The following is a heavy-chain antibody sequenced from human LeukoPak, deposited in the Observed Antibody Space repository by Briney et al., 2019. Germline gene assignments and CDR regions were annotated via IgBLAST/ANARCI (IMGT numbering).Heavy chain of an antibody. CDR1: GGSISSHY. CDR2: IYYSGST. V-gene: IGHV4-59*11. Sequence: PSETLSLTCTVSGGSISSHYWSWIRQPPGKGLEWIGDIYYSGSTNYNPSLKSRVTISVDTSKNQFSLKLSSVTAADTAVYYCARRPRDYYDSSGYYPDWGQGTLVTVSS. J-gene: IGHJ4*02. D-gene: IGHD3-22*01. CDR3: ARRPRDYYDSSGYYPD.